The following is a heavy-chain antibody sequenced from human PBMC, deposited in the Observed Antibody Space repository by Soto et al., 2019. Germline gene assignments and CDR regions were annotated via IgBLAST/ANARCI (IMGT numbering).Heavy chain of an antibody. CDR3: ARRGGPYSSSSGGYYYYGMDV. CDR1: GYNFTSYY. CDR2: INPSGGST. Sequence: ASVKVSCKASGYNFTSYYMHSVRQAPGQGLQWLGIINPSGGSTSYAQKFQGRCTMTRDTSTSTVYMELSSLRSEDTAVYYCARRGGPYSSSSGGYYYYGMDVWGQGTTVSVSS. D-gene: IGHD6-6*01. V-gene: IGHV1-46*01. J-gene: IGHJ6*02.